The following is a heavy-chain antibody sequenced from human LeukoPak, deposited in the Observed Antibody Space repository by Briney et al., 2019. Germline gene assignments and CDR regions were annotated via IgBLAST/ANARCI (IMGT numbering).Heavy chain of an antibody. D-gene: IGHD2-15*01. J-gene: IGHJ4*02. V-gene: IGHV3-21*01. CDR3: ARDGNGYCSGGTCYSCPDY. CDR1: GFTFSSYS. Sequence: GGSLRLSCAASGFTFSSYSMNWVRQAPGKGLEWVSSISSRSSYIYYADSVKGRFTISRDNAKNSLYLQMNSLRAEDTAVYYCARDGNGYCSGGTCYSCPDYWGLGTLVTVSS. CDR2: ISSRSSYI.